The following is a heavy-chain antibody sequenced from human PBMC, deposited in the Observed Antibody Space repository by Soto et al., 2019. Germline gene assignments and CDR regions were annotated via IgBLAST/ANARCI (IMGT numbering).Heavy chain of an antibody. D-gene: IGHD3-3*01. CDR3: ARDRRFLLSRGGYYFYAMDV. CDR1: GDSINSRDYY. CDR2: IYYSGST. Sequence: NPSETLSLTCTVSGDSINSRDYYWSWIRQPPGKGLEWIGYIYYSGSTYYNPSLKSRVSISVSVDTSKNQLSLRLSSVTAADTAVYYCARDRRFLLSRGGYYFYAMDVWGQGTTVTVSS. V-gene: IGHV4-31*03. J-gene: IGHJ6*02.